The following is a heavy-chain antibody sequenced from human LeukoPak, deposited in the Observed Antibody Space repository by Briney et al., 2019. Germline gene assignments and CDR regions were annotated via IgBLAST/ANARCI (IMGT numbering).Heavy chain of an antibody. V-gene: IGHV1-2*02. CDR2: INPNSGGT. J-gene: IGHJ4*02. CDR3: ARDAVDTAMGDY. D-gene: IGHD5-18*01. Sequence: ASVKVSCKASGYTFTGYYMHWVRQAPGQGLEWMGWINPNSGGTNYAQKFQGRVTMTRDTSISTAYMELSRLRSDDTAVYYCARDAVDTAMGDYWGQGTLVTVSS. CDR1: GYTFTGYY.